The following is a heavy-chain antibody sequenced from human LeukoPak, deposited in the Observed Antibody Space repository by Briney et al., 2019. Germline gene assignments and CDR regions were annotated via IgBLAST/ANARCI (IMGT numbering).Heavy chain of an antibody. D-gene: IGHD3-10*01. CDR1: GFTFSRYW. J-gene: IGHJ4*02. CDR2: INQDGSEM. V-gene: IGHV3-7*01. CDR3: ARDPSHLWFGELSYYFDY. Sequence: GGSLRLSCVASGFTFSRYWMSWVRQAPGKGLEWVANINQDGSEMYSMDSVRGRFTVSRDNAKNSLYLQMNSLRADDTAVYYCARDPSHLWFGELSYYFDYWGQGTLVTVSS.